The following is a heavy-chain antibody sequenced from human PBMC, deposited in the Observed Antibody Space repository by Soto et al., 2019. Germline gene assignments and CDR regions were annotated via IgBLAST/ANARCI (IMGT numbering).Heavy chain of an antibody. V-gene: IGHV3-9*01. CDR1: GFTFDDYA. CDR3: AKSGYSGYYYYYYYMDV. CDR2: ISWNSGSI. D-gene: IGHD5-12*01. J-gene: IGHJ6*03. Sequence: HPGGSLRLSCAASGFTFDDYAMHWVRQAPGKGLEWVSGISWNSGSIGYADSVKGRFTISRDNAKNSLYLQMNSLRAEDTALYYCAKSGYSGYYYYYYYMDVWGKGTTVTVSS.